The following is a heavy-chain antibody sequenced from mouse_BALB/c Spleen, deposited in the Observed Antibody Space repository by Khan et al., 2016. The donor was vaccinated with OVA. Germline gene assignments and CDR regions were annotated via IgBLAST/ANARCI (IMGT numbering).Heavy chain of an antibody. D-gene: IGHD1-1*01. J-gene: IGHJ1*01. V-gene: IGHV7-3*02. CDR3: ARGRVGGIYGYRDV. CDR1: GFTFTDYY. CDR2: IRNKANGYTT. Sequence: EVGLVESGGGFVQPGGSLRLSCATSGFTFTDYYMRWVRQPPGKALEWLGFIRNKANGYTTEYSVSVKGRFTISRDNSQSIVYLQIKTVRDEDSGSYDGARGRVGGIYGYRDVGGAGTTVTVSS.